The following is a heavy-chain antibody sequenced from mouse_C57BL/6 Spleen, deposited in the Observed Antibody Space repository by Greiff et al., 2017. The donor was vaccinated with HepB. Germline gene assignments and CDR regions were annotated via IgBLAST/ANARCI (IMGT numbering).Heavy chain of an antibody. Sequence: EVQLQQSGPVLVKPGASVKMSCKASGYTFTDYYMNWVKQSHGKSLEWIGVINPYNGGTSYNQKFKGKATLTVDKSSSTAYMELNSLTSEDSAVYYCARDYYYGRDAMDYWGQGTSVTVSS. CDR1: GYTFTDYY. CDR2: INPYNGGT. V-gene: IGHV1-19*01. J-gene: IGHJ4*01. D-gene: IGHD1-1*01. CDR3: ARDYYYGRDAMDY.